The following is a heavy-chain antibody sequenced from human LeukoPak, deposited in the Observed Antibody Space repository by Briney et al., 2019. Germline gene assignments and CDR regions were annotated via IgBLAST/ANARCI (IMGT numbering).Heavy chain of an antibody. Sequence: SVKVSCKASGGTFSSYTISWVRQAPGQGLEWMGRIIPILGIANYAQKFQGRVTITADKSTSTAYMELSSLRSEDTAVYYCARDVRSTIFGVVTRTYYFDYWGQGTLVTVSS. CDR3: ARDVRSTIFGVVTRTYYFDY. J-gene: IGHJ4*02. V-gene: IGHV1-69*04. D-gene: IGHD3-3*01. CDR2: IIPILGIA. CDR1: GGTFSSYT.